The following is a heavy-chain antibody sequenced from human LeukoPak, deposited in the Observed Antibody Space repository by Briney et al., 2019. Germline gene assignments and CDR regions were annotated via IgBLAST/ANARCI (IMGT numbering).Heavy chain of an antibody. CDR3: AKFYCSGGSCYSSVTTYFDY. Sequence: GGSLRLSCAASGFTFSNYAMSWVRQAPGKGLEWVSGISGSGGSGIGGSTYYANSVKGRFTISRDNSKNTLYLQMNSLRADDTAVYYCAKFYCSGGSCYSSVTTYFDYWGQGTLVTVSS. V-gene: IGHV3-23*01. CDR2: ISGSGGSGIGGST. CDR1: GFTFSNYA. D-gene: IGHD2-15*01. J-gene: IGHJ4*02.